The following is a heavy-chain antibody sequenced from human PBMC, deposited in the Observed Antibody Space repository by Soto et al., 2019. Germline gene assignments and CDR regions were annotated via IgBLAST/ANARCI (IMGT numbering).Heavy chain of an antibody. CDR1: GGTFSSYA. J-gene: IGHJ5*01. D-gene: IGHD3-10*01. V-gene: IGHV1-69*13. CDR2: IIPIFGTA. CDR3: AIQSITMVRGVVINNWFDS. Sequence: SVKVSCKASGGTFSSYAISWVRQAPGQGLEWMGGIIPIFGTANYAQKFQGRVTITADESTSTAYMELSSLRSEDTAVYYCAIQSITMVRGVVINNWFDSWGQGTLVTVSS.